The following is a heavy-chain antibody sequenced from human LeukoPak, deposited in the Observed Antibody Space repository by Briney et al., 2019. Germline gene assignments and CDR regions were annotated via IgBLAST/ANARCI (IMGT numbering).Heavy chain of an antibody. Sequence: GGSLRLSCAASGFTFDDYGMSWVRQAPGKGLEWVSGINWNGGSTGYADSVKGRFTISRDNAKNSLYLQMNSLRAEDTALYYCARAEACSSTSCYFTYYYYMDVWGKGTTVTVSS. CDR1: GFTFDDYG. J-gene: IGHJ6*03. CDR3: ARAEACSSTSCYFTYYYYMDV. V-gene: IGHV3-20*04. CDR2: INWNGGST. D-gene: IGHD2-2*01.